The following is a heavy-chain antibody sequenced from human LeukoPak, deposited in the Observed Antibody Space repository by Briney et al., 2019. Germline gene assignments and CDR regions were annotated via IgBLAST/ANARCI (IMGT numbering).Heavy chain of an antibody. J-gene: IGHJ4*02. V-gene: IGHV3-23*01. CDR3: AKVPRAAAGPPYFDY. CDR1: GFTFSSCA. CDR2: ISGSGGST. Sequence: GGSLRLSCAASGFTFSSCAMSWVRQAPGKGLEWVSAISGSGGSTYYADSVKGRFTISRGNSKNTLYLQMNSLRAEDTAVYYCAKVPRAAAGPPYFDYWGQGTLVTVSS. D-gene: IGHD6-13*01.